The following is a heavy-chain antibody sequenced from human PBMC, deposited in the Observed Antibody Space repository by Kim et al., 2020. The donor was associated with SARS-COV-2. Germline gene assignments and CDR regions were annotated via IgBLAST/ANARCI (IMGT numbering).Heavy chain of an antibody. CDR2: ISYDGSNK. CDR3: VKSFSGSYFGYDH. V-gene: IGHV3-30*18. CDR1: GFTFNTYG. D-gene: IGHD1-26*01. Sequence: GGSLRLSCAASGFTFNTYGMHWVRQAPGKGLEWVAVISYDGSNKYYADSVKGRFTISRDNSKNTLYLQMNSLRIEDTAVYYCVKSFSGSYFGYDHWGQGTLVTVSS. J-gene: IGHJ4*02.